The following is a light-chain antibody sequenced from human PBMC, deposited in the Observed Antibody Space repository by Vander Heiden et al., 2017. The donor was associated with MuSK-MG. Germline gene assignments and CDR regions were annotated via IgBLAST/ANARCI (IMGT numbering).Light chain of an antibody. Sequence: QSALTQPAPVSGSPGQSITIPCTGTSSDVGSYNLVSWYQQHPGKAPKLMIYEGSKRPSGVSNRFSGSKSGNTASLTISGLQAEDEADYYCCSYAGSSTSYVFGTGTKVTAL. J-gene: IGLJ1*01. V-gene: IGLV2-23*01. CDR2: EGS. CDR3: CSYAGSSTSYV. CDR1: SSDVGSYNL.